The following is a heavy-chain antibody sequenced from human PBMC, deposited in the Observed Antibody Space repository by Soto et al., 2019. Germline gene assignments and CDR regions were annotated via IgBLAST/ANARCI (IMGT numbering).Heavy chain of an antibody. V-gene: IGHV4-59*01. CDR2: IHYSGTT. CDR3: ARYYCQSGTCYSFDY. J-gene: IGHJ4*02. D-gene: IGHD2-21*01. Sequence: QVQLQESGPGLVKPSETLSLTCTISGGSISTYYWSWIRRPPGKGLEWIGYIHYSGTTHCNPSLKSRVTVSTSTSENQFSLKLSSVTAADTAVYYCARYYCQSGTCYSFDYWGQGILVTVSS. CDR1: GGSISTYY.